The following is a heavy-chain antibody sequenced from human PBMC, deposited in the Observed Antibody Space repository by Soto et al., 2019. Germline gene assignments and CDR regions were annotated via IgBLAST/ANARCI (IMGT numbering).Heavy chain of an antibody. V-gene: IGHV4-31*03. CDR2: IYDSETT. CDR3: ARENFGVVIHDAFDL. Sequence: QVQLQESGPGLVRPSQTLSLTCTVSGGSVSSGSYYWNWIRQHPGKGLVWLGYIYDSETTYYNPSLKSRLTISVDTSKNQFSLKVTSVTPADTAVYYCARENFGVVIHDAFDLWGQGTMVTVSS. D-gene: IGHD3-3*01. J-gene: IGHJ3*01. CDR1: GGSVSSGSYY.